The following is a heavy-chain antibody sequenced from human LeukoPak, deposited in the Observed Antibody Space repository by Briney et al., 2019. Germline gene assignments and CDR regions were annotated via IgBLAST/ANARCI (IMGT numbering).Heavy chain of an antibody. Sequence: PSETLSLTCTVSGGSISSYYWSWIRQPPGKGLEWIGYIYYSGSTNYNPSLKSRVTISVDTCKNQFSLKLSSVNAAVTAVYYCARMSPYSSGWYHTSPDYNWFDPWSQGTLVTVSS. J-gene: IGHJ5*02. CDR1: GGSISSYY. V-gene: IGHV4-59*01. D-gene: IGHD6-19*01. CDR2: IYYSGST. CDR3: ARMSPYSSGWYHTSPDYNWFDP.